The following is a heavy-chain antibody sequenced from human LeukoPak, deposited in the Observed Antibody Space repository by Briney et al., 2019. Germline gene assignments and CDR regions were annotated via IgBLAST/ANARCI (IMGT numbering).Heavy chain of an antibody. CDR1: GFTFSSYG. V-gene: IGHV3-33*01. D-gene: IGHD3-10*01. CDR2: IWYDGSNK. Sequence: GGSLRLSCAASGFTFSSYGMHWVRQAPGKGLEWVAVIWYDGSNKYYADSVKGRFTISRDNSKNTLYLQMNSLRAEDTAVYYCARASRVGFGESYFDYWGQGTLVTVSS. J-gene: IGHJ4*02. CDR3: ARASRVGFGESYFDY.